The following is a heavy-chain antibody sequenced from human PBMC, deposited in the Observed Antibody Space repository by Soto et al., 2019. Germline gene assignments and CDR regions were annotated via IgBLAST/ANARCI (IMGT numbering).Heavy chain of an antibody. J-gene: IGHJ4*02. CDR2: SYYRGST. D-gene: IGHD3-3*01. V-gene: IGHV4-39*01. CDR3: ATADGFGVVTPFFEY. CDR1: GGSISSRSHY. Sequence: QLQLQESGPGLVKPSETLSLTCTVSGGSISSRSHYWGWIRQSPGKHLEWIGSSYYRGSTHYNPSLKTRVTVSVDTSKNQVFLNVFSVTAADTAVYYCATADGFGVVTPFFEYWGQGILVTVSS.